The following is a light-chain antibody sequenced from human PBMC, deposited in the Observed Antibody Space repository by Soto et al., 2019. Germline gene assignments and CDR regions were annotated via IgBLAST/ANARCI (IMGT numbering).Light chain of an antibody. J-gene: IGKJ1*01. Sequence: EIVMTQSPLSLPVTPGEPASISCRSSQSLLHSNGYNYLDWYLQKPGQSPQLLIYLGSNRASGVPDRFSGSGSGTDFTLKISRVEAEDVGVYYCMQALQTLWTFGQGTKVEIK. CDR1: QSLLHSNGYNY. V-gene: IGKV2-28*01. CDR2: LGS. CDR3: MQALQTLWT.